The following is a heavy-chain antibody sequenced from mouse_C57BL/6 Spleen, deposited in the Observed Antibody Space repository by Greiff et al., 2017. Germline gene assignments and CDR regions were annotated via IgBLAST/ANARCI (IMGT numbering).Heavy chain of an antibody. D-gene: IGHD4-1*01. V-gene: IGHV1-80*01. J-gene: IGHJ2*01. CDR2: IYPGDGDT. Sequence: QVHVKQSGAELVKPGASVKISCKASGYAFSSYWMNWVKQRPGKGLEWIGQIYPGDGDTNYNGKFKGKATLTADKSSSTAYMQLSSLTSEDSAVYFCARPGTNYFDYWGQGTTLTVSS. CDR1: GYAFSSYW. CDR3: ARPGTNYFDY.